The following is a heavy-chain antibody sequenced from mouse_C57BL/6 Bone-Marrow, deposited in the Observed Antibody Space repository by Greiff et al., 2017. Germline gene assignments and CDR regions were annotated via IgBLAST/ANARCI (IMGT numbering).Heavy chain of an antibody. CDR2: IYPRSGNT. CDR1: GYTFTSYG. CDR3: ARLRVYYYGSSFAWFAY. V-gene: IGHV1-81*01. Sequence: QVTLKVSGAELARPGASVKLSCKASGYTFTSYGISWVKQRTGQGLEWIGEIYPRSGNTYYNEKFKGKATLTADKSSSTAYMELRSLTSEDSAVYFCARLRVYYYGSSFAWFAYWGQGTLVTVSA. J-gene: IGHJ3*01. D-gene: IGHD1-1*01.